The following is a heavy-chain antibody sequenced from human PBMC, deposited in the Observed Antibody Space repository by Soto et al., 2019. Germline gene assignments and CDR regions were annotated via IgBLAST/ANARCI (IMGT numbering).Heavy chain of an antibody. J-gene: IGHJ6*02. CDR2: INHSGST. CDR3: ARTPPGYYDFWSGYRGDYYGMDV. Sequence: SETLSLSCAVYGGAFSGYYWSWISQPPGKGLEWIGEINHSGSTNYNPSLKSPVTLSVDTSKNQFSLKLSSVTAADTAVYYCARTPPGYYDFWSGYRGDYYGMDVWGQGTTVTVSS. CDR1: GGAFSGYY. D-gene: IGHD3-3*01. V-gene: IGHV4-34*01.